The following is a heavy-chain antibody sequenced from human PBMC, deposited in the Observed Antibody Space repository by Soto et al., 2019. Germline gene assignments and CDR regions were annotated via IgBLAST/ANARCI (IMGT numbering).Heavy chain of an antibody. Sequence: QITLKESGPTLVKPTQTLTLTCTFSGFSLPTDRVGVGWIRQPPGKALEWLAVIYWDDTKTYRQSLKGRLTITKDTSKSPVALTMTDMDPVDTATYYCAHAYGGRSLYWGQGTLVTVSS. V-gene: IGHV2-5*02. CDR2: IYWDDTK. D-gene: IGHD1-26*01. CDR3: AHAYGGRSLY. CDR1: GFSLPTDRVG. J-gene: IGHJ4*02.